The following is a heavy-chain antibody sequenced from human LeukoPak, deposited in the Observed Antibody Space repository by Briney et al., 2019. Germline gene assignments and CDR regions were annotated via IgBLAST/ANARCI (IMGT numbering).Heavy chain of an antibody. CDR3: SRESGASSPVGY. D-gene: IGHD1-26*01. CDR2: ISLSGLT. Sequence: SGTLSLTCGDSGGSISSTNWWSWVRQPPGQGLEWIGEISLSGLTDYNPSLKSRVTMSLDKTKNHLSLNLPSVTAADTAVYYCSRESGASSPVGYWGQGTLVTVSS. CDR1: GGSISSTNW. V-gene: IGHV4-4*02. J-gene: IGHJ4*02.